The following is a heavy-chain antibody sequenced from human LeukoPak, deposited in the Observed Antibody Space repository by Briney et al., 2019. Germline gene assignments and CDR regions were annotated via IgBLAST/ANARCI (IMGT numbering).Heavy chain of an antibody. Sequence: GGSLRLSCAASGFTFSSSYMSWVRQAPGKGLEWVSVIYSGGSTYYADSVKGRFTISRDNSKNTLYLQMNSLRAEDTAVYYCARESTVTTPYFDYWGQGTLVTVAS. CDR3: ARESTVTTPYFDY. D-gene: IGHD4-17*01. V-gene: IGHV3-53*01. CDR1: GFTFSSSY. J-gene: IGHJ4*02. CDR2: IYSGGST.